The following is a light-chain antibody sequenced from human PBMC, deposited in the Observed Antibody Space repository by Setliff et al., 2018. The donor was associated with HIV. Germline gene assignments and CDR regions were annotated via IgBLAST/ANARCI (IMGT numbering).Light chain of an antibody. CDR3: SSYTSSSTDV. J-gene: IGLJ1*01. Sequence: SALAQPASVSGSPGQSITISCTGTSADVGGYDHVSWYQQHPGEAPKLMIYDVSTRPSGVSNRFSGSKSGNTASLTISGLQTEDEADYYYSSYTSSSTDVFGTGTKVTVL. V-gene: IGLV2-14*01. CDR2: DVS. CDR1: SADVGGYDH.